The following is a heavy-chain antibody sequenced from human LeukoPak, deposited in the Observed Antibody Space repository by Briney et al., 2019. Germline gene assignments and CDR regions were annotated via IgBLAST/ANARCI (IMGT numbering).Heavy chain of an antibody. V-gene: IGHV4-4*07. D-gene: IGHD3-10*01. CDR3: ARDRDQYGSGSYTTLSGYMDV. J-gene: IGHJ6*03. CDR2: IYTSGST. CDR1: GGSISSYY. Sequence: SESLSLTCTVSGGSISSYYWSWIRQPAGKGLEWIGRIYTSGSTNYNPSLKSRVTMSVDTSKNQFSLKLSSVTAADTAVYYCARDRDQYGSGSYTTLSGYMDVWGKGTTVTISS.